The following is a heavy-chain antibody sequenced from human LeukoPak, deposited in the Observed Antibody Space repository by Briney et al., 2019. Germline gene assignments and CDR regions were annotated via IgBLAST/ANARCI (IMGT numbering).Heavy chain of an antibody. V-gene: IGHV4-34*01. D-gene: IGHD3-10*01. CDR3: ARAHETHYYGSGRRDRHFDY. Sequence: SETLSLTCAVYGGSFSGYYWSWIRQPPGKGLEWIGEINHSGSTNYNPSLKSRVTISVDTSKNQFSLKLSSVTAADTAVYYCARAHETHYYGSGRRDRHFDYWGQGTLVTVSS. J-gene: IGHJ4*02. CDR1: GGSFSGYY. CDR2: INHSGST.